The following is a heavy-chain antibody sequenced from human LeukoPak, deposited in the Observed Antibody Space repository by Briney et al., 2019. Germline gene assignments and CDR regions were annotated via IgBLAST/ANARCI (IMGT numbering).Heavy chain of an antibody. CDR2: ISSSGSTI. V-gene: IGHV3-48*04. Sequence: GGSLRLSCAASGFTFSSYSMNWVRQAPGKGLEWVSYISSSGSTIYYADSVKGRFTISRDNAKNSLYLQMNSLRAEDTAVYYCARLYYDSSGCFDYWGQGTLVTVSS. J-gene: IGHJ4*02. CDR3: ARLYYDSSGCFDY. D-gene: IGHD3-22*01. CDR1: GFTFSSYS.